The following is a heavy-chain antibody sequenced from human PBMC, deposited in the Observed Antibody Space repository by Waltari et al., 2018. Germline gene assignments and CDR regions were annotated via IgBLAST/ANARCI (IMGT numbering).Heavy chain of an antibody. Sequence: QVQLVQSGAEVKKPGSSVKVPCKASGGTFSSYTISWVLPAPGQGLEWMGRIIPILGIANYAQKFQGRVTITADKSTSTAYMELSSLRSEDTAVYYCASSLQQQLVSGLLLVWGQGTLVTVSS. CDR2: IIPILGIA. D-gene: IGHD6-13*01. CDR1: GGTFSSYT. V-gene: IGHV1-69*02. CDR3: ASSLQQQLVSGLLLV. J-gene: IGHJ4*02.